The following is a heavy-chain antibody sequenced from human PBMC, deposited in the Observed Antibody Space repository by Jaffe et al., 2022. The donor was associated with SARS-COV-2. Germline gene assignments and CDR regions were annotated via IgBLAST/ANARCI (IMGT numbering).Heavy chain of an antibody. CDR2: IKSKTDGGTT. D-gene: IGHD3-3*01. J-gene: IGHJ4*02. V-gene: IGHV3-15*01. CDR1: GFTFSNAW. CDR3: TTEDLSGVATGPYYFDY. Sequence: EVQLVESGGGLVKPGGSLRLSCAASGFTFSNAWMSWVRQAPGKGLEWVGRIKSKTDGGTTDYAAPVKGRFTISRDDSKNTLYLQMNSLKTEDTAVYYCTTEDLSGVATGPYYFDYWGQGTLVTVSS.